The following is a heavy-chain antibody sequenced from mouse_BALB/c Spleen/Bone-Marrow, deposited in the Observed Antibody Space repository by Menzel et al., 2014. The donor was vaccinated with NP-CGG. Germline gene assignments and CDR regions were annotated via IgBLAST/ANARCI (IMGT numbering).Heavy chain of an antibody. CDR1: GFIFTDYY. V-gene: IGHV7-3*02. J-gene: IGHJ1*01. Sequence: EVKLAESGGGLVQPGGSLRLSCATSGFIFTDYYMSWVRQPPGKALEWLGFIRNKAKGYTTEYSASVRGQFTISRDNSQSILYLQMNTLRAEDSATYYCAREFTTDIHWYLDVWGAGTTVTVSS. D-gene: IGHD1-1*01. CDR3: AREFTTDIHWYLDV. CDR2: IRNKAKGYTT.